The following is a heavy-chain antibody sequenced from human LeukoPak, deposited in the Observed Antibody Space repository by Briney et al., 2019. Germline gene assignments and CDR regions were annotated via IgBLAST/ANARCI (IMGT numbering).Heavy chain of an antibody. CDR2: FDPEAVDI. CDR1: GHTLTELA. CDR3: ATNGLQGDNVQPDDTFDV. Sequence: VASVTVSFTVSGHTLTELAMHWVRQAPGKGGEGVGGFDPEAVDIGYVQTSQGRVTLPEDTSTNTAYLELSSLRSDDTAIYYCATNGLQGDNVQPDDTFDVWGQGTVVTVSS. D-gene: IGHD1-1*01. J-gene: IGHJ3*01. V-gene: IGHV1-24*01.